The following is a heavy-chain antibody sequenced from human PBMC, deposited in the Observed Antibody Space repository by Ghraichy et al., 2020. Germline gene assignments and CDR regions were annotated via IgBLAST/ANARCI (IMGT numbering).Heavy chain of an antibody. CDR3: ARVRVSYTRYYYYGMDV. J-gene: IGHJ6*02. CDR1: GGSFSGYY. V-gene: IGHV4-34*01. Sequence: SETLSLTCAVYGGSFSGYYWSWIRQPPGKGLEWIGEINHSGSTNYNPSLKSRVTISVDTSKNQFSLKLSSVTAADTAVYYCARVRVSYTRYYYYGMDVWGQGTTVTVSS. D-gene: IGHD3-16*02. CDR2: INHSGST.